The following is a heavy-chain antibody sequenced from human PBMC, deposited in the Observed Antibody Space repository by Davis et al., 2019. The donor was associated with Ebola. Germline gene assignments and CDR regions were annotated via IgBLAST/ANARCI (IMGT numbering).Heavy chain of an antibody. CDR1: GFIFSNYW. CDR2: INQDGGQK. CDR3: AREHSISARDY. Sequence: PGGSLRLSCKTSGFIFSNYWMSWVRQAPGKGLEWVANINQDGGQKYYVGSVKGRFTISRDNAKNSLYLHMNSLRVEDTAIYYCAREHSISARDYWGQGTLVTVSS. J-gene: IGHJ4*02. V-gene: IGHV3-7*01. D-gene: IGHD6-13*01.